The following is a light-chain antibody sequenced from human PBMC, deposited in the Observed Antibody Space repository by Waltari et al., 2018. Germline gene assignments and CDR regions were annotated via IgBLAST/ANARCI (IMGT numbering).Light chain of an antibody. CDR3: LQYSSSPLT. CDR2: KAS. J-gene: IGKJ4*01. CDR1: QSISSW. Sequence: DIQMTQSPSSLSVSVGDTVTITCRASQSISSWLAWYQQKPGKAPKLLIYKASSLQSGVPARFSGSGSGTDFTLIIRNLQPEDSAAYFCLQYSSSPLTFGGGTNVEIK. V-gene: IGKV1-12*01.